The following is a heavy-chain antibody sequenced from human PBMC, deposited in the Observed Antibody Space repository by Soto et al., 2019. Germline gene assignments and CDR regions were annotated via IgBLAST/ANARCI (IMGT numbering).Heavy chain of an antibody. Sequence: PSETLSLTCTVSGGSSSNPNYYWGWIRQPPGKALEWIGSIYYNGNTYYSPSLKSRATISVDTSNNQFSLKLTSVTAADTAVYYCARHGFREPPRNLFDPWGQGTLVTVSS. D-gene: IGHD3-10*01. V-gene: IGHV4-39*01. CDR2: IYYNGNT. J-gene: IGHJ5*02. CDR1: GGSSSNPNYY. CDR3: ARHGFREPPRNLFDP.